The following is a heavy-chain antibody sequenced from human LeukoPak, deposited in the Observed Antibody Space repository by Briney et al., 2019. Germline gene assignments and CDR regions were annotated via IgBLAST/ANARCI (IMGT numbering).Heavy chain of an antibody. Sequence: SETLSLTCTVSGGSLSSYYWSWIRQPPGKGLEWIGYIYYSGSTNYNPSLKSRVTISVDTSKNQFSLKLSSVTAADTAVYYCARSDGSSWPFDYWGQGTLVTVSS. CDR1: GGSLSSYY. V-gene: IGHV4-59*01. CDR2: IYYSGST. CDR3: ARSDGSSWPFDY. J-gene: IGHJ4*02. D-gene: IGHD6-13*01.